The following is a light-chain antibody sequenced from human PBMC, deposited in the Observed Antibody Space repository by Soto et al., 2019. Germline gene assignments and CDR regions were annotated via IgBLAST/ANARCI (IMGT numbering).Light chain of an antibody. CDR1: SSDVGGYNY. V-gene: IGLV2-11*01. J-gene: IGLJ1*01. Sequence: QSALTQPRSVSGSPGQSVTISCTGTSSDVGGYNYVSWYQQHPGKAPKLMIYDVSKRPSGVPDRFSVSKSGNTASLTISGLQAEDEGAYYCCSYAGSYVFGTGTKVTVL. CDR3: CSYAGSYV. CDR2: DVS.